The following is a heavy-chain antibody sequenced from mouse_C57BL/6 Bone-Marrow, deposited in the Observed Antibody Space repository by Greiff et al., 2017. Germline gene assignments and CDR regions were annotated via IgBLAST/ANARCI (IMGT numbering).Heavy chain of an antibody. CDR1: GYTFTSYW. CDR2: IHPNSGST. D-gene: IGHD2-5*01. CDR3: ARAYSSNYDYFDY. Sequence: VQLQQSGAELAKPGASVKLSCKASGYTFTSYWMHWVKQRPGQGLEWIGMIHPNSGSTNYNEKFKSKATLTVDKSSSTAYMQLSSLTSEDSAVYYCARAYSSNYDYFDYWGQGTTLTVSS. V-gene: IGHV1-64*01. J-gene: IGHJ2*01.